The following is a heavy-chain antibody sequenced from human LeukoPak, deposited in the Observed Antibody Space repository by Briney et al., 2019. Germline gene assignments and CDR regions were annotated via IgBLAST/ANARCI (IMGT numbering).Heavy chain of an antibody. Sequence: SVKVSCKASGGTFSSYTISWVRQAPGQGLEWMGRIIPILGMANYAQKFQGRVTITADKSTSTAYMELSSLRSEDTAVYYCARGVPAAYYFDYWGQGTLVTVSS. J-gene: IGHJ4*02. CDR1: GGTFSSYT. CDR2: IIPILGMA. V-gene: IGHV1-69*02. D-gene: IGHD2-2*01. CDR3: ARGVPAAYYFDY.